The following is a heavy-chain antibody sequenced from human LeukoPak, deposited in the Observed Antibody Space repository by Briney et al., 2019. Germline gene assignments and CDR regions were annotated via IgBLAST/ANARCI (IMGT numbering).Heavy chain of an antibody. Sequence: SETLSLTCAVYGGSFSGYYWSWIRQHPGKGLEWIGYIYYSGSTYYNPSLKSRVTISVDTSKNQFSLKLSSVTAADTAVYYCARTSGSYFLFDYWGQGTLVTVSS. CDR3: ARTSGSYFLFDY. CDR2: IYYSGST. CDR1: GGSFSGYY. D-gene: IGHD1-26*01. J-gene: IGHJ4*02. V-gene: IGHV4-31*11.